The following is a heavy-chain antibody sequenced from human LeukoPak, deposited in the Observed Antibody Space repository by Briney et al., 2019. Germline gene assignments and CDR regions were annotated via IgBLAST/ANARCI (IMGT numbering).Heavy chain of an antibody. CDR1: GFTFSSYW. D-gene: IGHD2-2*01. CDR2: IKQDGSEK. CDR3: ARDSVVPAANEGDFDY. J-gene: IGHJ4*02. Sequence: GGSLRLSCAASGFTFSSYWMSWVRQAPGKGLEWVTNIKQDGSEKYYVDSVKGRFTLSRDNAKNSLYLQMNSLRAEDTAVYYCARDSVVPAANEGDFDYWGQGTLVTVSS. V-gene: IGHV3-7*01.